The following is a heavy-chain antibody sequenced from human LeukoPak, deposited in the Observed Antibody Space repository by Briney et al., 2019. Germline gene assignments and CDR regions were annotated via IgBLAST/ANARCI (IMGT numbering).Heavy chain of an antibody. CDR1: GFTFSNFW. CDR3: ARADFDWLLSYYFDY. D-gene: IGHD3-9*01. V-gene: IGHV3-7*01. J-gene: IGHJ4*02. Sequence: GGSLRLSCAASGFTFSNFWMSWVRQAPGKGLEWVANIKKDGSEKYYADSVKGRFTISRDNAKNSLYLQMNSLRAEDTAVYYCARADFDWLLSYYFDYWGQGTLVTVSS. CDR2: IKKDGSEK.